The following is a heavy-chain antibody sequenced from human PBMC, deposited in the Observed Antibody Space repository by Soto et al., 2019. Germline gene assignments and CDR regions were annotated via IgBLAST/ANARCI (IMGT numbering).Heavy chain of an antibody. Sequence: GGSLRLSCAASGFTFSSYWMSWVRQAPGKGLEWVANIKQDGSEKYYVDSVKGRFTISRDNAKNSLYLQMNSLRAEDTAVYYCARDQYYYDSSGILGVVWGKVTTVNVS. CDR2: IKQDGSEK. CDR1: GFTFSSYW. J-gene: IGHJ6*03. D-gene: IGHD3-22*01. CDR3: ARDQYYYDSSGILGVV. V-gene: IGHV3-7*03.